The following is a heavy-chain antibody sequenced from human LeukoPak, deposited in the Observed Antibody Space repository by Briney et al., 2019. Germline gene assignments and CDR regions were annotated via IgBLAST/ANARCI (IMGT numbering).Heavy chain of an antibody. D-gene: IGHD5-12*01. V-gene: IGHV3-23*01. CDR2: ICGRTGAT. CDR3: AKCGNSGCHLIDY. J-gene: IGHJ4*02. Sequence: GGSLRLSCAASGFTFTTNAMSWVRQAPGKGLEWVSAICGRTGATYYADSEKGRFTISRDNSKSTLYLKMDSLRAEDTAVYYCAKCGNSGCHLIDYWGQGTLVTDSS. CDR1: GFTFTTNA.